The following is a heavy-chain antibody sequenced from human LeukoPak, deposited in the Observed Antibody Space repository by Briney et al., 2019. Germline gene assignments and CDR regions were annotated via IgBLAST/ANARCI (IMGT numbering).Heavy chain of an antibody. Sequence: GRSLRLSCAASGFTFDDYAMHWVRQPPGKGLEWVSGISWNSCSIGYADSVKGRFTISRDNAKNSLYLQMNSLRAEDTALYYCAKDKYCSGGSCYLDYWGQGTLVTVSS. CDR1: GFTFDDYA. D-gene: IGHD2-15*01. CDR3: AKDKYCSGGSCYLDY. J-gene: IGHJ4*02. V-gene: IGHV3-9*01. CDR2: ISWNSCSI.